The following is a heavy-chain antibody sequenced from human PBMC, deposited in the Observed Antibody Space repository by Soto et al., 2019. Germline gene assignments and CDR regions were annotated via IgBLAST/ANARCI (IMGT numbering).Heavy chain of an antibody. D-gene: IGHD3-22*01. Sequence: SGTLCLTCTVAAGSTSSYYWSGIRQSPGKGLEGIGHIYYSVDTKTNDNPSLNSRVTISVDTSKIQFSLNLSSVTASDTAVYYCPRHYYYDSSGHPGAHYYRMAVWGQGPTVPVSS. J-gene: IGHJ6*02. CDR1: AGSTSSYY. CDR3: PRHYYYDSSGHPGAHYYRMAV. V-gene: IGHV4-59*01. CDR2: IYYSVDT.